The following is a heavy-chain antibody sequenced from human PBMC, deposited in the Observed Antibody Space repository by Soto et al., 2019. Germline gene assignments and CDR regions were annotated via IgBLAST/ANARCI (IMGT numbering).Heavy chain of an antibody. Sequence: TLSLTCAVYGGSFSGYYWSWIRQPPGKGLEWIGEINHSGSTNYNPSLKSRVTISVDTSKNQFSLKLSSVTAADTAVYYCARPRYCSSTSCYRNAFDIWGQGTMVTVSS. CDR2: INHSGST. CDR3: ARPRYCSSTSCYRNAFDI. J-gene: IGHJ3*02. CDR1: GGSFSGYY. V-gene: IGHV4-34*01. D-gene: IGHD2-2*02.